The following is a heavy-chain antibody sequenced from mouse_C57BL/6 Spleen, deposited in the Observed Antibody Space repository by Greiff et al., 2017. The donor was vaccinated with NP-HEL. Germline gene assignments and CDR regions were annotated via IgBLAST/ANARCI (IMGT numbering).Heavy chain of an antibody. V-gene: IGHV1-18*01. CDR2: INPNNGGT. CDR3: ARSDYDYDGAMDY. CDR1: GYTFTDYN. D-gene: IGHD2-4*01. Sequence: EVQLQQSGPELVKPGASVTIPCKASGYTFTDYNMDWVKQSHGKSLAWIGDINPNNGGTIYNQKFKGKATLTVDKSSSTAYMELRSLTSEDTAGYYCARSDYDYDGAMDYWGQGTSVTVSS. J-gene: IGHJ4*01.